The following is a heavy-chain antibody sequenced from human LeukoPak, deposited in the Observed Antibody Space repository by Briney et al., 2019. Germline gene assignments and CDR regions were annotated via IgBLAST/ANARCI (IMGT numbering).Heavy chain of an antibody. CDR1: GFTFSSYS. CDR2: ISRSSSII. J-gene: IGHJ4*02. V-gene: IGHV3-48*01. D-gene: IGHD2-2*01. Sequence: GGSLRLSCAASGFTFSSYSMNWVRQAPGKGLEWISYISRSSSIIYYADSVKGRFTISRDDAKNSLYLQMNSLRGEDTAVYYCARIAPLGYASDYWGQGTLVTVSS. CDR3: ARIAPLGYASDY.